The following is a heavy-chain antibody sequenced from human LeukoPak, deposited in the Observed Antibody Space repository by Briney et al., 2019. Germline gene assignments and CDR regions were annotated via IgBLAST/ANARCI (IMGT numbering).Heavy chain of an antibody. J-gene: IGHJ4*02. V-gene: IGHV5-51*01. CDR3: ARQTAMGRSGDY. Sequence: ESLQISCKASGYSFTSYWIGRVRQMPGKSLEWMGIVDPSDSETRYTPSFQGQVTISVDKSLTTAYLQWNSLKASDTAMYYCARQTAMGRSGDYWGQRTLVTVSS. CDR2: VDPSDSET. D-gene: IGHD5-18*01. CDR1: GYSFTSYW.